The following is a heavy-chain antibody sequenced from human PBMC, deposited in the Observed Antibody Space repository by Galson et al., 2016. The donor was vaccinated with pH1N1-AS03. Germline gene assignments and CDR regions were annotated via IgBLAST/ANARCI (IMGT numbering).Heavy chain of an antibody. CDR2: IYYNGPA. V-gene: IGHV4-59*01. D-gene: IGHD6-6*01. CDR3: TRGGTYSSSSPAYFGY. CDR1: GGSITNYY. Sequence: SETLSLTCTVSGGSITNYYWTWIRQPPGKGLEWIGYIYYNGPANYNPSLNSRVTISADTSKKQFFLNLTSVTAADTAVYFCTRGGTYSSSSPAYFGYRGQGTLVTVSS. J-gene: IGHJ4*02.